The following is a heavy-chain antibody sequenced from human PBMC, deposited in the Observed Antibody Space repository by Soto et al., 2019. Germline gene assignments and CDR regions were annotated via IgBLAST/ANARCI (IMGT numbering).Heavy chain of an antibody. J-gene: IGHJ6*02. D-gene: IGHD3-10*01. Sequence: SETLSLTCAVYGGSFSGYYWSWIRQPPGKGLEWIGEINHSGSTNYNPSLKSRVTISVDTSKNQFSLKLSSVTAADTAVYYCARFPPTYGSGSLIDLYYYYGMDVWGQGTTVTVSS. V-gene: IGHV4-34*01. CDR2: INHSGST. CDR1: GGSFSGYY. CDR3: ARFPPTYGSGSLIDLYYYYGMDV.